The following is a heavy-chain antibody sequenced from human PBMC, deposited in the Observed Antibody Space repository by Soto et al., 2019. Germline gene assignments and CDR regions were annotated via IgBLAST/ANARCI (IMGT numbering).Heavy chain of an antibody. CDR1: GYSFTSYW. V-gene: IGHV5-51*01. Sequence: GESLKISCKGSGYSFTSYWIGWVRQMPGKGLEWMGIIYPGDSDTRYSPSFQGQVTISADKSISTAYLQWSSLKASDTAMYYCARHFNVVPADMLGRYYYYGMDVWGQGTTVTVSS. CDR3: ARHFNVVPADMLGRYYYYGMDV. D-gene: IGHD2-2*01. CDR2: IYPGDSDT. J-gene: IGHJ6*02.